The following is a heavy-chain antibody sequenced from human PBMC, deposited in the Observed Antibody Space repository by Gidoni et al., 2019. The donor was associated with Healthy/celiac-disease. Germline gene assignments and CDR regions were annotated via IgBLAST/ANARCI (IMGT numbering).Heavy chain of an antibody. V-gene: IGHV3-74*01. CDR3: ARETEDIVVVPAASDAFDI. D-gene: IGHD2-2*01. J-gene: IGHJ3*02. CDR2: INSDGSST. CDR1: GFTFSSSW. Sequence: EVQLVESGGGLVQPGGSLRLSCAATGFTFSSSWMHWVRQAPGKGLGWVSRINSDGSSTSYADSVKGRFTISRDNAKNTLYLQMNSLRAEDTAVYYCARETEDIVVVPAASDAFDIWGQGTMVTVSS.